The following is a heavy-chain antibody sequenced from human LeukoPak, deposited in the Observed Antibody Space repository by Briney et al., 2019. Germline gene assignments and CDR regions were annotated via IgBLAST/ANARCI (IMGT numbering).Heavy chain of an antibody. D-gene: IGHD3-10*01. V-gene: IGHV4-34*01. CDR1: GGSFSGYY. Sequence: SSETLSLTCAVYGGSFSGYYWSWIRQPPGKGLEWIGDVNHSGSTDYNPSLRSRVTISLDTSNNQFSLMLNSVTAADTAVYYCARYGSGSYYHYPPRRSFDLWGRGTLVTVSS. CDR2: VNHSGST. J-gene: IGHJ2*01. CDR3: ARYGSGSYYHYPPRRSFDL.